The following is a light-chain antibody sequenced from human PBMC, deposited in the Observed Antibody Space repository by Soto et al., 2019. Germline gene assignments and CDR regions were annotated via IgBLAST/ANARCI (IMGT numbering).Light chain of an antibody. CDR2: GAS. CDR3: QQSFSPPQT. J-gene: IGKJ1*01. Sequence: EIVMTQSPATLSVSPGERATLSCRASQSVSSNLAWYQQKPGQAPRLLIYGASTRATGIPARFSGSGSGTEFTLTISSLQSEDFATYYCQQSFSPPQTFGQGTRVEV. V-gene: IGKV3-15*01. CDR1: QSVSSN.